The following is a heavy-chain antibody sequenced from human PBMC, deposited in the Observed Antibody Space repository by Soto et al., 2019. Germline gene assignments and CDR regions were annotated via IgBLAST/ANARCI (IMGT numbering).Heavy chain of an antibody. CDR1: GYTFTSYY. J-gene: IGHJ4*02. V-gene: IGHV1-46*01. Sequence: ASVKVSFKASGYTFTSYYMHWVRQAPGQGLGWMGIINPSGGSTSYAQKFQGRVTMTRDTSTSTVYMELSSLRSEDTAVYYCARDFRAPLEWLQCGYWGQGTLVTVSS. D-gene: IGHD5-12*01. CDR2: INPSGGST. CDR3: ARDFRAPLEWLQCGY.